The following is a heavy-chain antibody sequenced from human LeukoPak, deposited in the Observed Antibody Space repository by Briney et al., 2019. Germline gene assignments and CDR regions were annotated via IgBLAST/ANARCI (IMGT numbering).Heavy chain of an antibody. CDR3: ARDSSIFGVVIPLDY. CDR2: IRYDESDE. D-gene: IGHD3-3*01. V-gene: IGHV3-30*02. Sequence: GGSLRLSCAASGFTFSSYGLHWVRQAPGKGLEWVAFIRYDESDEYYADSVKGRFTISRDNSKNTLYLQMNSLRAEDTAVYYCARDSSIFGVVIPLDYWGQGTLVTVSS. CDR1: GFTFSSYG. J-gene: IGHJ4*02.